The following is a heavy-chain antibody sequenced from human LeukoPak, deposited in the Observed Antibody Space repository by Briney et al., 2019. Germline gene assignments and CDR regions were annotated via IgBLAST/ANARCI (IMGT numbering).Heavy chain of an antibody. D-gene: IGHD7-27*01. CDR1: GLTFSNSW. CDR2: IKTDGSEK. CDR3: ARGGPTGALDY. V-gene: IGHV3-7*01. Sequence: GGSLRLSCEASGLTFSNSWMTWVRQTPGKGLEWVANIKTDGSEKYYVDSVKGRFTISRDNAKNSLYLQMNSLRAEDTALYYCARGGPTGALDYWGQGTLVTVSS. J-gene: IGHJ4*02.